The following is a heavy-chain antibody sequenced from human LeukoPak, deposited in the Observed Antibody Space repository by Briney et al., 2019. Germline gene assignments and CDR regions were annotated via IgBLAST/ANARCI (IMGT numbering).Heavy chain of an antibody. Sequence: GTSVKVFCKASGFTFTTSVVQWVGQARGQRLEWIGWIVVGSGNTNYAQKFQERVIITRDMSTSTAYMELSSVRSEDTAVYYCAAGGPADYRSIYDYGMEFWGRGTTVTASS. J-gene: IGHJ6*04. CDR2: IVVGSGNT. D-gene: IGHD4-11*01. CDR3: AAGGPADYRSIYDYGMEF. V-gene: IGHV1-58*01. CDR1: GFTFTTSV.